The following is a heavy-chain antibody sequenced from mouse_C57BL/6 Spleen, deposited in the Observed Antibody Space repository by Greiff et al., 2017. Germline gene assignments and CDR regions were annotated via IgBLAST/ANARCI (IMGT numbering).Heavy chain of an antibody. D-gene: IGHD2-12*01. Sequence: QVQLQQSGPELVKPGASVKISCKASGYAFSSSWMNWVKQRPGKGLEWIGRIYPGDGDTNSNGKFKGKATLTADKSSSTAYMQLSSLPSEYSAVYCCARSKGYSSMDYWGQGTSVTVSS. V-gene: IGHV1-82*01. J-gene: IGHJ4*01. CDR2: IYPGDGDT. CDR1: GYAFSSSW. CDR3: ARSKGYSSMDY.